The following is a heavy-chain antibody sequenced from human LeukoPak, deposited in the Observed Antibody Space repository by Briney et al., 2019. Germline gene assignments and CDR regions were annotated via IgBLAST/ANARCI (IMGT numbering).Heavy chain of an antibody. CDR2: IYYRGST. CDR1: GGSINNYY. J-gene: IGHJ4*02. V-gene: IGHV4-59*01. D-gene: IGHD4-17*01. CDR3: ARGGDYGDLRYFDY. Sequence: PSETLSLTCTVSGGSINNYYSSWIRQPPGKGLECIGYIYYRGSTNYNPSLKSRVTFSVDTSKNQFSLKLNSVTAADTAVYYCARGGDYGDLRYFDYWGQGTLVTVSS.